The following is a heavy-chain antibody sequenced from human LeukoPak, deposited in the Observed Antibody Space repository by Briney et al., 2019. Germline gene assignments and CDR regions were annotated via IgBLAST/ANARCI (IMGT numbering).Heavy chain of an antibody. J-gene: IGHJ4*02. CDR2: IYYSGST. V-gene: IGHV4-30-4*01. D-gene: IGHD5-12*01. CDR3: ASWPPFTWIGIDY. CDR1: GGSISSGAYY. Sequence: SQTLSLTCTVSGGSISSGAYYWRWIRQPPGKGLEWIGYIYYSGSTYYNPSLKSRVTISVDTSKNQFSLKLSSVTAADTAVYYCASWPPFTWIGIDYWGQGTLVTVSS.